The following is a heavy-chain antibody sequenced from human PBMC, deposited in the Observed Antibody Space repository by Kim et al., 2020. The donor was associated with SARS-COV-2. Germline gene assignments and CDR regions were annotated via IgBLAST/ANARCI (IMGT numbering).Heavy chain of an antibody. J-gene: IGHJ2*01. Sequence: VTYKVDAVNGRFTITRDNDKTSLYLQMNSLSAEDTAVDYCARECDWYFDLWGRGTLVTVSS. V-gene: IGHV3-7*01. CDR3: ARECDWYFDL. CDR2: VT.